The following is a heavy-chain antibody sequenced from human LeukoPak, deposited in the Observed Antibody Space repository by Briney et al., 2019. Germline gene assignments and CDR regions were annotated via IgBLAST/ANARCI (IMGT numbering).Heavy chain of an antibody. J-gene: IGHJ4*02. CDR2: ITYRGSG. CDR1: NGFDSYY. CDR3: GVYGGDWRFDF. Sequence: SETLSLTCAVYNGFDSYYMTIVRQPPGKGLEWVGEITYRGSGNYNPSLKGRATISLNVSQRQISLSLSSVTAADTATYYCGVYGGDWRFDFWGQGTPITVSS. V-gene: IGHV4-34*01. D-gene: IGHD2-21*02.